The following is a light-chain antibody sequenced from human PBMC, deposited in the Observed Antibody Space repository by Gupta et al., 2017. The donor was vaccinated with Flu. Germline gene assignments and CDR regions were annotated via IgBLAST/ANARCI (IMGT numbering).Light chain of an antibody. J-gene: IGKJ2*03. CDR3: MQALQTPYS. CDR1: QSLLHSNGYNY. CDR2: LGS. V-gene: IGKV2-28*01. Sequence: DIVMTQSPLSLPVTPGEPASISCRSSQSLLHSNGYNYLDWYLQKPGQSPQLLIYLGSNRASGVPDRFSGSGSGTDFRLKISRVEAEDVGVYYCMQALQTPYSFGQGTKLKIK.